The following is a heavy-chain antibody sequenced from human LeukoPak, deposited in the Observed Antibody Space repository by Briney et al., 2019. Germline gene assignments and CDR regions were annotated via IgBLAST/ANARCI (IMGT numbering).Heavy chain of an antibody. CDR2: ISSSGSTI. J-gene: IGHJ5*02. Sequence: GGSLRLSCAASGFTFSDYYMSWIRQAPGKGLEWVSYISSSGSTIYYADSVKGRFTISRDNDKNSLYLQMNSLRAEDTAVYYCARDKPYGSGTNWFDPWGQGTLVTVSS. D-gene: IGHD3-10*01. CDR1: GFTFSDYY. V-gene: IGHV3-11*01. CDR3: ARDKPYGSGTNWFDP.